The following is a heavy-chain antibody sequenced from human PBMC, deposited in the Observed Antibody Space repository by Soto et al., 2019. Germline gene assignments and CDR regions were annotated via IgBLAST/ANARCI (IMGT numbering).Heavy chain of an antibody. J-gene: IGHJ1*01. V-gene: IGHV1-46*01. D-gene: IGHD2-15*01. CDR2: VNPSGGST. Sequence: XSVKVSCKASGYIFTSYSMHWVRRAPGQGLEWMGAVNPSGGSTNYAQKFQGRITLTRDTSKNTVYMDLSSLTSEDTAVYYCAREENCSDGICYSEYFQRWGQGTLVTVSS. CDR1: GYIFTSYS. CDR3: AREENCSDGICYSEYFQR.